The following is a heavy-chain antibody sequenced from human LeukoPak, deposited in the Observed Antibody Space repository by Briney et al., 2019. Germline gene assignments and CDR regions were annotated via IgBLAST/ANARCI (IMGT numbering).Heavy chain of an antibody. J-gene: IGHJ5*02. CDR1: GESISSGRYY. CDR3: ARYAGVSGFDP. V-gene: IGHV4-61*02. CDR2: IYTSWST. D-gene: IGHD2-8*01. Sequence: PSQTLSLTCTASGESISSGRYYWTWIRQPAGKVLKWIGRIYTSWSTKYNPSLKSRVTISIDTSKNQFSLKLSSVTAAATAVFYCARYAGVSGFDPWGQGTLVTVSS.